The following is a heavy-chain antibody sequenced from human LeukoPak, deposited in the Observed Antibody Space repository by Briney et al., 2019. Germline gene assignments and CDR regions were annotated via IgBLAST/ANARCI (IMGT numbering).Heavy chain of an antibody. CDR1: GFTFSRYE. V-gene: IGHV3-48*03. Sequence: GGSLRLSCAASGFTFSRYEMNWDRQAPGKGLECASYISSSGGTISYADSVKGRFTISRDNAKNALYLQMNSLRAEDTANYYCARGGNWFDPWGQGTLVTVSS. CDR3: ARGGNWFDP. J-gene: IGHJ5*02. D-gene: IGHD3-16*01. CDR2: ISSSGGTI.